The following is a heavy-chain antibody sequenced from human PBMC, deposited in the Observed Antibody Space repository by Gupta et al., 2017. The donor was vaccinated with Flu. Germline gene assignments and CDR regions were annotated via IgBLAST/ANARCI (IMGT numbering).Heavy chain of an antibody. CDR3: TTDRSTVLHWGGFDWSDP. D-gene: IGHD7-27*01. V-gene: IGHV3-15*01. Sequence: EVQLVESGGGLVKPGGSLRLSCAASGFTFSSAWMSWVRQAPGKGLEWVGRIKSKTDGGTTDYAAPVKGRFTISRDDSKNTLYLQMNSLKTEDTAVYYCTTDRSTVLHWGGFDWSDPWGQGTLVTVSS. CDR2: IKSKTDGGTT. CDR1: GFTFSSAW. J-gene: IGHJ5*02.